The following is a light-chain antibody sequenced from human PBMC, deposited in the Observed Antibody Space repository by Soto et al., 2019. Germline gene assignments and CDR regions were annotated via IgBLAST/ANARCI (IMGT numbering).Light chain of an antibody. CDR2: DAS. CDR1: QSISSW. V-gene: IGKV1-5*01. J-gene: IGKJ1*01. Sequence: DIQMTQSPSTLSASVGDRVTITCRASQSISSWLAWYQQKPGKAPKLLIYDASSLESGVPSRFSGSGSGTEFTLTISSLQPDDFATYYCQQYITHAWTFGQGTKVEIK. CDR3: QQYITHAWT.